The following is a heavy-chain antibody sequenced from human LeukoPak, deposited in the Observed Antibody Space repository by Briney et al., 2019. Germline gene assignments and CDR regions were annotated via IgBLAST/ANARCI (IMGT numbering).Heavy chain of an antibody. CDR3: ARDPQWLGYFDY. J-gene: IGHJ4*02. Sequence: GGSLRLSCAASGFIFRSNSMNWVRQAPGKGLEWVSSISSSSSYIYYADSVKGRFTISRDNAKNSLYLQMNSLRAEDTAVYYCARDPQWLGYFDYWGQGTLVTVSS. CDR2: ISSSSSYI. V-gene: IGHV3-21*01. CDR1: GFIFRSNS. D-gene: IGHD6-19*01.